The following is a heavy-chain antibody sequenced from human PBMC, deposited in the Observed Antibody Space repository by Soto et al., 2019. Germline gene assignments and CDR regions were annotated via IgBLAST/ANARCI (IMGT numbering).Heavy chain of an antibody. CDR2: ISQSGSTT. CDR1: GFDSTDYS. Sequence: PGGSLRLSCTASGFDSTDYSMNWVRQAPGKGLEWVSYISQSGSTTYYADSVKGRFTVSRDSANNSVYLQMNSLRVDDTAVYYCARKTRYEYSNYDWSEPWGQGTLVTVSS. J-gene: IGHJ5*02. D-gene: IGHD4-4*01. V-gene: IGHV3-11*01. CDR3: ARKTRYEYSNYDWSEP.